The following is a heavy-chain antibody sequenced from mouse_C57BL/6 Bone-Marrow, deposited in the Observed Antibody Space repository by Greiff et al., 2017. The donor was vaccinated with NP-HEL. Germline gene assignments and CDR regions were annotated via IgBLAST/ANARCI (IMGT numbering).Heavy chain of an antibody. CDR3: AKNEGYSNYPAWFAY. D-gene: IGHD2-5*01. Sequence: QVQLQQSGPGLVQPSQSLSITCTVSGFSLTSYGVHWVRQSPGKGLEWLGVIWRGGSTDYNAAFMSRLSITKDNSKSQVFFKMNSLQADDTAIYYCAKNEGYSNYPAWFAYWGQGTLVTVSA. CDR2: IWRGGST. V-gene: IGHV2-5*01. CDR1: GFSLTSYG. J-gene: IGHJ3*01.